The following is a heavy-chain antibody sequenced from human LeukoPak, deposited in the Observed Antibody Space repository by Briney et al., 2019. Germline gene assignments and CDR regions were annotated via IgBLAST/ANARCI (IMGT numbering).Heavy chain of an antibody. Sequence: ASVKVSCKASGYIFTDYCIRWVRHAPGQGLEWMGWINPYSGGTNDAQNFQGRVTMTSDTSISTAYMEVGRLRSDDTAIYSCVRDRYYSGSSSDYWGQGTLVTVSS. CDR1: GYIFTDYC. CDR2: INPYSGGT. CDR3: VRDRYYSGSSSDY. V-gene: IGHV1-2*02. D-gene: IGHD1-26*01. J-gene: IGHJ4*02.